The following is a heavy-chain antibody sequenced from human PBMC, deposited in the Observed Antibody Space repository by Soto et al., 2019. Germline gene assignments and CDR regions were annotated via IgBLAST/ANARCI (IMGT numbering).Heavy chain of an antibody. CDR3: AGGGYSGSAKGAFGI. CDR2: IIPIFGTA. D-gene: IGHD1-26*01. CDR1: GGTFSSYA. V-gene: IGHV1-69*13. J-gene: IGHJ3*02. Sequence: ASVKVSCKASGGTFSSYAISWVRQAPGQGLEWMGGIIPIFGTANYAQKFQGRVTITADESTSTAYMELSSLRSEDTAVYYCAGGGYSGSAKGAFGIWGQGTMVTVSS.